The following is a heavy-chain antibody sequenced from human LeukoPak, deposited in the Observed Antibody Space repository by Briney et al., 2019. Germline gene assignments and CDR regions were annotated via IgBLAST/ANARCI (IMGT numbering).Heavy chain of an antibody. CDR1: GGSFSGHY. CDR3: AREYTTSSTAFDI. Sequence: SETLSLTCAVYGGSFSGHYWSWIRQPPGKGLEWIGETKHSGSTNYNPSLKTRVTISLDTSKNQVSLKLSSVTAADTAVYYCAREYTTSSTAFDIWGQGTMVTVSS. V-gene: IGHV4-34*01. J-gene: IGHJ3*02. D-gene: IGHD6-6*01. CDR2: TKHSGST.